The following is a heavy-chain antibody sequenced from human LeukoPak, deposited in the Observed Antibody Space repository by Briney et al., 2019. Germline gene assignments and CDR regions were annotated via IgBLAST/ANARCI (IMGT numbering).Heavy chain of an antibody. D-gene: IGHD2-2*01. CDR3: AREGRPPGYCSSTSCYAGGPRDYYGGMDV. J-gene: IGHJ6*02. CDR1: GGTFSSYV. V-gene: IGHV1-69*10. Sequence: SLKVSCKASGGTFSSYVISWVRQAPGQGLEWMGGINTGGGVTKYAEKFQGRVTISTDKTTSTPYMEMSSLRSEDTAVYYCAREGRPPGYCSSTSCYAGGPRDYYGGMDVWGQGTTAT. CDR2: INTGGGVT.